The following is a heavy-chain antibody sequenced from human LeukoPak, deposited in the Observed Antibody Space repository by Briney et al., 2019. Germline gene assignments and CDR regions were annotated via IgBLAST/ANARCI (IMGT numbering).Heavy chain of an antibody. V-gene: IGHV4-61*02. CDR2: IYTSGST. J-gene: IGHJ6*02. CDR1: GGSISSGSYY. D-gene: IGHD3-16*02. CDR3: ARDRLVTFGGVIVPKDYYYGMDV. Sequence: PSETLSLTCTVSGGSISSGSYYWSWIRQPAGKGLEWIGRIYTSGSTYYNPSLKSRVTISVDTSKNQFSLKLSSVTAADTAVYYCARDRLVTFGGVIVPKDYYYGMDVWGQGTTVTVSS.